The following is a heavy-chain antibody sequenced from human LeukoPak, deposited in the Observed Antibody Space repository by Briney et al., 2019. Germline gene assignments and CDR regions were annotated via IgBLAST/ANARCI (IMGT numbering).Heavy chain of an antibody. CDR3: ARDEAIVVVIPFDI. J-gene: IGHJ3*02. V-gene: IGHV3-21*01. CDR1: GFTFSSYS. CDR2: ISSSSSYI. Sequence: GGSLRLSCAASGFTFSSYSMNWARQAPGKGLEWVSSISSSSSYIYYADSVKGRFTISRDNAKNSLYLQMNSLRAEDTAVYYCARDEAIVVVIPFDIWGQGTMVTVSS. D-gene: IGHD3-22*01.